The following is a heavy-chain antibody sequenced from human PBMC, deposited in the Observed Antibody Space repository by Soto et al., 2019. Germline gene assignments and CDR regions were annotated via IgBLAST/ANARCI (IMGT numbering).Heavy chain of an antibody. J-gene: IGHJ3*02. CDR2: INPATGAA. CDR1: GYPVTAYY. V-gene: IGHV1-2*02. Sequence: QLHLVHSGAVVKKPGASVTVSCSASGYPVTAYYMHWVRQAPGRGLEWMGGINPATGAAKYTQTFQGRVTMTRETSTSTVFMELSGLTSEDTAVFYCARGGGVGVAGSAAFDMWGQGTVVTVSS. D-gene: IGHD3-3*01. CDR3: ARGGGVGVAGSAAFDM.